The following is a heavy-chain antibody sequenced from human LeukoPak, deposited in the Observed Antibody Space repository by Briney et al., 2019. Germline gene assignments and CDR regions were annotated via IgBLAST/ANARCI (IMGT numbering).Heavy chain of an antibody. Sequence: GGSLRLSCAASGFTFSDYWMSWVRQAPGKGLEWVANIKQDGSEKYYVDSVKGRFTISRDNAKNSLYLQMNSLRAEDTAVYYCARDQKDIVVVPAATSNFYYYYYMDVWGKGTTVTVSS. D-gene: IGHD2-2*01. V-gene: IGHV3-7*01. J-gene: IGHJ6*03. CDR2: IKQDGSEK. CDR1: GFTFSDYW. CDR3: ARDQKDIVVVPAATSNFYYYYYMDV.